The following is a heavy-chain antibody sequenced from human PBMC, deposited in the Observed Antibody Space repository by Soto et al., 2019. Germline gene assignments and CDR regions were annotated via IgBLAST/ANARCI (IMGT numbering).Heavy chain of an antibody. Sequence: GASVKVSCKASGYTFTSYGISWVRQAPGQGLEWMGWISAYNGNTNYAQKLQGRVTMTTDTSTSTAYMELRSLRSDDTAVYYCATVSVLRFLEWLPPSNYYYYYMDVWGKGTTVTVSS. D-gene: IGHD3-3*01. V-gene: IGHV1-18*01. CDR2: ISAYNGNT. CDR1: GYTFTSYG. CDR3: ATVSVLRFLEWLPPSNYYYYYMDV. J-gene: IGHJ6*03.